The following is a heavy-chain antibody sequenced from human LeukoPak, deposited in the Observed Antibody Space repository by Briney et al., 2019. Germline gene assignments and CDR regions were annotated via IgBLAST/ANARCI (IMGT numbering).Heavy chain of an antibody. J-gene: IGHJ4*02. CDR3: ARFDQVSETAGGY. V-gene: IGHV1-2*02. CDR1: GYTFTGYY. CDR2: INPNSGGT. D-gene: IGHD5/OR15-5a*01. Sequence: ASVKVSCKASGYTFTGYYMHWVRQAPGQGLEWMGWINPNSGGTNYAQKFQGRVTMTRDTSTSTAYMELSRLRSDDTAVYYCARFDQVSETAGGYWGQGTLVTVSS.